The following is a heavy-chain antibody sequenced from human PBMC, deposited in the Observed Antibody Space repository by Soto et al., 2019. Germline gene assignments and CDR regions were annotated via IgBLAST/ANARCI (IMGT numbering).Heavy chain of an antibody. V-gene: IGHV1-3*01. D-gene: IGHD5-12*01. CDR3: ARGPVGGGYERAKYYYYYYMDV. Sequence: ASVKVSCKASGYTFTSYAMHWVRQAPGQRLEWMGWINAGNGNTKYSQKFQGRVTITRDTSASTAYMELSSLRSEDTAVYYCARGPVGGGYERAKYYYYYYMDVWGKGTTVTVSS. J-gene: IGHJ6*03. CDR2: INAGNGNT. CDR1: GYTFTSYA.